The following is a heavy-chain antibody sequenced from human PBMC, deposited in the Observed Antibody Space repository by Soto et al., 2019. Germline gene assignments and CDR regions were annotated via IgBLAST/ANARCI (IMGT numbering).Heavy chain of an antibody. CDR1: GGTFSSYT. V-gene: IGHV1-69*02. Sequence: SVKVSCKASGGTFSSYTISWVRQAPGQGLEWMGRIIPILGIANYAQKFQGRVTITADKSTSTAYMELSSLRSEDTAVYYCACYHYDILAGYYSWFDPWGQGTLVTVSS. J-gene: IGHJ5*02. CDR2: IIPILGIA. D-gene: IGHD3-9*01. CDR3: ACYHYDILAGYYSWFDP.